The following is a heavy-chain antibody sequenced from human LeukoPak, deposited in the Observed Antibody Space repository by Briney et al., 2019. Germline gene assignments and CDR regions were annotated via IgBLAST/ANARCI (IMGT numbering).Heavy chain of an antibody. D-gene: IGHD3-10*01. CDR3: ARRGVSGKLAVYNCFDP. CDR1: GFTFSSYA. J-gene: IGHJ5*02. CDR2: ISYDGSNK. Sequence: GGSLRLSCAASGFTFSSYAMHWVRQAPGKGLEWVAVISYDGSNKYYADSVKGRFTISRDDSKNTLYLQMNSLRAEDTAVYYCARRGVSGKLAVYNCFDPWGQGTLVTVSS. V-gene: IGHV3-30*01.